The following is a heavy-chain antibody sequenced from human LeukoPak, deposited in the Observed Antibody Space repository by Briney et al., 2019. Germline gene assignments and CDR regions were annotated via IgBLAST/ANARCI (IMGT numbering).Heavy chain of an antibody. Sequence: GASVKVSCKASGYTFTGYYMHWVRQAPGQGLEWMGWINPNSGGTNYAQKFQGRVTMTRDTSISTAYMELSRLRSDDTAVYYCARDYLYCGGDCPFDYWGQGTLVTVSS. J-gene: IGHJ4*02. D-gene: IGHD2-21*01. CDR2: INPNSGGT. CDR1: GYTFTGYY. V-gene: IGHV1-2*02. CDR3: ARDYLYCGGDCPFDY.